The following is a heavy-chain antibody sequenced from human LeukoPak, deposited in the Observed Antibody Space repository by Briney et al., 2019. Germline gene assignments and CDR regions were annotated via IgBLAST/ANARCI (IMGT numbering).Heavy chain of an antibody. Sequence: GGSLRLSCAASGFTFDDYGMSWVRQAPGKGLEWVSGINWNGGSTGYADSVKGRFTISRDNAKNSLSLQMHSLRAEDTALYYCARTRHATYYYWYMDVWGKGTTVTVSS. V-gene: IGHV3-20*04. CDR2: INWNGGST. CDR3: ARTRHATYYYWYMDV. D-gene: IGHD2-15*01. CDR1: GFTFDDYG. J-gene: IGHJ6*03.